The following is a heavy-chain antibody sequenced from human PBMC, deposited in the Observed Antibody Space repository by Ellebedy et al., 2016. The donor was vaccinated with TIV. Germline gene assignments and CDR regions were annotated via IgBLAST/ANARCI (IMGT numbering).Heavy chain of an antibody. D-gene: IGHD3-10*01. J-gene: IGHJ5*02. CDR1: GFTFSSYS. CDR3: ARVPGSFSLNWFDP. Sequence: GGSLRLXXAASGFTFSSYSMNWVRQAPGKGLEWVSHISSSSSTIYYADSVKGRFTISRDNAKNSLYLQMNSLRDEDTAVYYCARVPGSFSLNWFDPWGQGTLVTVSS. V-gene: IGHV3-48*02. CDR2: ISSSSSTI.